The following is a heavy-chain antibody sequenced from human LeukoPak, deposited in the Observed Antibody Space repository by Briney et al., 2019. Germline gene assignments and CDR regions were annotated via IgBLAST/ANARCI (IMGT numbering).Heavy chain of an antibody. CDR3: ARDERRYCSDSSCSRGDY. CDR2: ISRTSAYI. D-gene: IGHD2-15*01. CDR1: GFTFSSYA. J-gene: IGHJ4*02. Sequence: GGSLRLSCAASGFTFSSYAMKWVRQAPGKGLEWVSAISRTSAYIYYSDSVKGRFTISRDNAKNSVYLQIDSLRAEDTAVYYCARDERRYCSDSSCSRGDYWGQGTLVTVSS. V-gene: IGHV3-21*01.